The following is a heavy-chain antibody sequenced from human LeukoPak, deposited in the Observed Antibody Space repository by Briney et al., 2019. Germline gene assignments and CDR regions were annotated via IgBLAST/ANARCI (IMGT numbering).Heavy chain of an antibody. V-gene: IGHV3-11*01. CDR3: ARLHVDIVATTPDY. CDR2: ISSSGSTI. Sequence: GGSLRLSCAASGFTFSDYYMSWIRQAPGKGLEWVSYISSSGSTIYYADPVKGRFTISRDNAKNSLYLQMNSLRAEDTAVYYCARLHVDIVATTPDYWGQGTLVTVSS. D-gene: IGHD5-12*01. J-gene: IGHJ4*02. CDR1: GFTFSDYY.